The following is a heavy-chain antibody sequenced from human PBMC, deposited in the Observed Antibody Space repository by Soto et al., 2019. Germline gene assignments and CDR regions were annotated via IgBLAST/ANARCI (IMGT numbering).Heavy chain of an antibody. J-gene: IGHJ6*02. CDR3: ARAYEDYGDYYCYGMDV. CDR1: GFTFGDYA. CDR2: IRSKAYGGTT. V-gene: IGHV3-49*03. D-gene: IGHD4-17*01. Sequence: GGSLRLSCTASGFTFGDYAMSWFRQAPGKGLEWVGFIRSKAYGGTTEYAASVKGRFTISRDDSKSIAYLQMNSLKTEDTAVYYCARAYEDYGDYYCYGMDVWGQGTTVTVSS.